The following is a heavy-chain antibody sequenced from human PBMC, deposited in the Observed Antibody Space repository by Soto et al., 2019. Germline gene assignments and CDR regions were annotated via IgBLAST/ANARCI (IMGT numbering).Heavy chain of an antibody. CDR1: GYTFTSYD. D-gene: IGHD2-2*02. Sequence: GASVKVSCKASGYTFTSYDINWVRQATGQGLEWMGWMNPNSGNTGYAQKFQGRVTMTRNTSISTAYMELSSLRSEDTAVYYCARRVSIPYCSSTSCHRGNAFDIWGQGTMVTVSS. CDR3: ARRVSIPYCSSTSCHRGNAFDI. CDR2: MNPNSGNT. V-gene: IGHV1-8*01. J-gene: IGHJ3*02.